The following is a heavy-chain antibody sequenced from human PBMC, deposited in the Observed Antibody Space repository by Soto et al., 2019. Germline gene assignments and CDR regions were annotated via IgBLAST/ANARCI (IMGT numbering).Heavy chain of an antibody. D-gene: IGHD2-15*01. V-gene: IGHV3-48*03. CDR1: GLTFSSYE. Sequence: GGSLSLSCSASGLTFSSYEMNLVRQAPGKGLEWVSYISRSGSTIYYADSVKGRVTISRDNAKNSLYLQMNSLRAEDTAVYYCARDGRIRRPDWYFDLWGRGTLVTVSS. CDR2: ISRSGSTI. CDR3: ARDGRIRRPDWYFDL. J-gene: IGHJ2*01.